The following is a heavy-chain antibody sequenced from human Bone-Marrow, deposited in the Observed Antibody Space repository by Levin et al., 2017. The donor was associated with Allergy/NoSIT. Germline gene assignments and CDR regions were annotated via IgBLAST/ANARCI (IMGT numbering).Heavy chain of an antibody. V-gene: IGHV3-30-3*01. Sequence: GESLKISCAASGFTFSSYAMHWVRQAPGKGLEWVAVISYDGSNKYYADSVKGRFNISRDNSKNTLYLQMNSLRAEDTAVYYCARDGSGKYYDSSGYYFVTIDYWGQGTLVTVSS. CDR3: ARDGSGKYYDSSGYYFVTIDY. J-gene: IGHJ4*02. CDR1: GFTFSSYA. CDR2: ISYDGSNK. D-gene: IGHD3-22*01.